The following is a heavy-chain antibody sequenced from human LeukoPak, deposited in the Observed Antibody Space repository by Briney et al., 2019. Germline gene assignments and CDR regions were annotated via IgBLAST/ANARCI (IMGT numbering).Heavy chain of an antibody. CDR2: IIPIFGTA. J-gene: IGHJ4*02. Sequence: SVKVSCKASGGTFSSYAISWVRQAPGQGLEWMGGIIPIFGTANYAQKFQGRVTITTDESTSTAYMELSRLRSDDTAVYYCARDRRSMIVSPFDYWGQGTLVTVSS. D-gene: IGHD3-22*01. CDR1: GGTFSSYA. CDR3: ARDRRSMIVSPFDY. V-gene: IGHV1-69*05.